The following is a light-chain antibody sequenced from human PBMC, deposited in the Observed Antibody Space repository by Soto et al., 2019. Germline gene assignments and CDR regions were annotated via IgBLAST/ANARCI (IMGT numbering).Light chain of an antibody. CDR3: SSYTTRTTLYV. J-gene: IGLJ1*01. CDR2: EVS. V-gene: IGLV2-14*03. Sequence: QSVLTQPASVSGSPGESITVSCSGSISDIGSHNYVSWYRQYPGEAPKLMIYEVSNRPSGVSNRFSGSKSGDTASLTISGLQAEDEADYYCSSYTTRTTLYVFGTGTKVTVL. CDR1: ISDIGSHNY.